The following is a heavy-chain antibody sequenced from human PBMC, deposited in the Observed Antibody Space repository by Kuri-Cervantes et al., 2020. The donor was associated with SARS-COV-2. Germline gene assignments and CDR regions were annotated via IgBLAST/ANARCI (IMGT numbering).Heavy chain of an antibody. J-gene: IGHJ6*02. D-gene: IGHD4-23*01. V-gene: IGHV5-10-1*01. Sequence: GGSLRLSCKGSGYTFPRHWIDWVRQMPGKGLEWIGRIDPTDSYTNYSPSFQGHVTISADESISTAYLQWSSLKASDTAMYYCARIVGGNSVGYYCYYYGMDVWGQGTTVTVSS. CDR3: ARIVGGNSVGYYCYYYGMDV. CDR2: IDPTDSYT. CDR1: GYTFPRHW.